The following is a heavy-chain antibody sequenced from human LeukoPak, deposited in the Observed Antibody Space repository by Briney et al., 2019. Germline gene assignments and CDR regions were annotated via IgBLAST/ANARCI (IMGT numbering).Heavy chain of an antibody. CDR2: IYYSGST. J-gene: IGHJ6*03. V-gene: IGHV4-59*01. CDR3: ARAAFTYGRYYYYMDV. CDR1: GGSISSYY. Sequence: SETLSLTCTVSGGSISSYYWSWIRQPPGKGLEWIGYIYYSGSTNYNPSLKSRVTISVDTSKNQFSLGLSSVTAADTAVYYCARAAFTYGRYYYYMDVWGKGTTVTVSS. D-gene: IGHD2/OR15-2a*01.